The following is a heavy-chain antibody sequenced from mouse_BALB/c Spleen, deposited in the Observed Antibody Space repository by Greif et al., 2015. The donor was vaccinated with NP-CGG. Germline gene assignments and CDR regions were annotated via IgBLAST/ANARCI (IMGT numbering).Heavy chain of an antibody. CDR1: GFTFTDYY. J-gene: IGHJ1*01. CDR2: IRNKANGYTT. Sequence: EVQVVESGGGLVQPGGSLRLSCATSGFTFTDYYMSWVRQPPGKALEWLGFIRNKANGYTTEYSASVKGRFTISRDNSQSILYLQMNTLRAEDSATYYCARDYYGSSWYFDVWGAGTTVTVSS. V-gene: IGHV7-3*02. CDR3: ARDYYGSSWYFDV. D-gene: IGHD1-1*01.